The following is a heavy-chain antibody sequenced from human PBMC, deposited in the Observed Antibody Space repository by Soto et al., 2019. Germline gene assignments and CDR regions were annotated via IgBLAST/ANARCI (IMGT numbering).Heavy chain of an antibody. CDR3: AKVVISDSSGYSYFDY. J-gene: IGHJ4*02. V-gene: IGHV3-23*01. Sequence: GGSLRLSCAASGFTFSSYSMNWVRQAPGKGLEWVSAISGSGGSTYYADSVKGRFTISRDNSKNTLYLQMNSLRAEDTAVYYCAKVVISDSSGYSYFDYWGQGTLVTVSS. D-gene: IGHD3-22*01. CDR2: ISGSGGST. CDR1: GFTFSSYS.